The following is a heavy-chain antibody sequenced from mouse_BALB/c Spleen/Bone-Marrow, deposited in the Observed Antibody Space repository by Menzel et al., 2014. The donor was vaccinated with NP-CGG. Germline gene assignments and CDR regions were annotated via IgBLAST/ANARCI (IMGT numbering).Heavy chain of an antibody. V-gene: IGHV14-3*02. Sequence: VQLQQSGAELVKPGASVKLSCTASGFNIKDTYMHWVKQRPEQGLEWIGRIDPANGNTKYDPKFQGKPTITADTSSNTAYLQLSSLTSEDTAVYYCARRGYYGNYYYAMDYWGQGTSVTVSS. CDR2: IDPANGNT. D-gene: IGHD2-1*01. CDR3: ARRGYYGNYYYAMDY. CDR1: GFNIKDTY. J-gene: IGHJ4*01.